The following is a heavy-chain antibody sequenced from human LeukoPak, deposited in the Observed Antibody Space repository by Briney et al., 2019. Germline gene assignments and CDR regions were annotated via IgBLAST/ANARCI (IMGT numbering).Heavy chain of an antibody. V-gene: IGHV4-61*02. CDR1: GGSISSGSYY. Sequence: PSQTLSLTCTVSGGSISSGSYYWSWIRQPAGKGLEWIGRIYTSGSTNYNPSLNSRVTISVDTSKNQFSLKLSSVTAADTAVYYCARVYRPMITFGGVKYNFDYWGQGTLVTVSS. CDR2: IYTSGST. J-gene: IGHJ4*02. CDR3: ARVYRPMITFGGVKYNFDY. D-gene: IGHD3-16*01.